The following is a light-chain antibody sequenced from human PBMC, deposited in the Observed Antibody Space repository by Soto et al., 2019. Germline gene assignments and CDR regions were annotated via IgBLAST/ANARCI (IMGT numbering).Light chain of an antibody. CDR2: KVS. V-gene: IGKV2-30*01. J-gene: IGKJ1*01. CDR1: QSLLSSDGNTF. Sequence: DVVMTQSPLSLPVTLGQPASISCRSSQSLLSSDGNTFLNWFQQRPGQSPRRLIYKVSNRDSGVRDRFNGSGSGTDFTLKISRVEAEDVGVYYCVQGSHWPPWTFGQGTKVEIK. CDR3: VQGSHWPPWT.